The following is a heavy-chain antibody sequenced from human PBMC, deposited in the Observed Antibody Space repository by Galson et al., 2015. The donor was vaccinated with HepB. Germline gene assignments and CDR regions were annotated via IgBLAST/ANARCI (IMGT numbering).Heavy chain of an antibody. J-gene: IGHJ4*02. V-gene: IGHV3-30-3*01. CDR3: AKDVATRPIIDY. CDR2: ISYDGSNK. Sequence: SLRLSCAASGFTFSSYAMHWVRQAPGKGLEWVAVISYDGSNKYYADSVKGRFTISRDNSKNTLYLQMNSLRPEDTAVYYCAKDVATRPIIDYWGQGTLVTVSS. CDR1: GFTFSSYA. D-gene: IGHD5-12*01.